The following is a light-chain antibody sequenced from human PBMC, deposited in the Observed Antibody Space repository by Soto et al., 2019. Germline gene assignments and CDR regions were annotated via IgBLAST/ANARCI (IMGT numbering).Light chain of an antibody. V-gene: IGLV2-11*01. Sequence: QSALTQPRSVSGSPGQSVTISCTGTSSDVGAYNYVSWYQQHPGKAPKLMTYDVSKRPSGVPDHFSGSKSGNTASLTISGLQAEDEADYYCCSYADNYSYVFGTGTKGTVL. CDR2: DVS. CDR1: SSDVGAYNY. J-gene: IGLJ1*01. CDR3: CSYADNYSYV.